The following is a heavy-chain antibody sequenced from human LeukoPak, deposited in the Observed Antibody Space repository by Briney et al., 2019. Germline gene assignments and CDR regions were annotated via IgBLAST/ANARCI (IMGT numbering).Heavy chain of an antibody. CDR1: GYAFTVHG. CDR3: ARDHTGETFLDAFDI. D-gene: IGHD1-1*01. V-gene: IGHV1-18*01. Sequence: GASVKVSCKSSGYAFTVHGISWVRQAPGQGLEWMGWISPCNGQTKFAQKFQGRVTLTIDTYRSIVYMEVKSLRSDDTAVYYCARDHTGETFLDAFDIWGQGTMVTVAS. CDR2: ISPCNGQT. J-gene: IGHJ3*02.